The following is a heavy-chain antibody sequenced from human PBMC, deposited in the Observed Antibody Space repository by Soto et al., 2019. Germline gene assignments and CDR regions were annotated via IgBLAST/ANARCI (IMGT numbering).Heavy chain of an antibody. J-gene: IGHJ4*02. CDR2: INPNSGGT. V-gene: IGHV1-2*04. D-gene: IGHD2-2*01. CDR3: ARAVGDCSRTSCYFDY. CDR1: GYTFTGYY. Sequence: QVQLVQSGAEVKKPGASVKVSCKASGYTFTGYYMHWVRQAPGQGLEWMGWINPNSGGTNYAQKFQGWVTMTRDTSISTAYMELRRLRSDDTAVYYCARAVGDCSRTSCYFDYWGQGTLVTVSS.